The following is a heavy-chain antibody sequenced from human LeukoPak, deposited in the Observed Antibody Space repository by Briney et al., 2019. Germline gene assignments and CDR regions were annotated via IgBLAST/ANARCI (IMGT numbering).Heavy chain of an antibody. CDR2: VRKRANSYTT. V-gene: IGHV3-72*01. CDR3: ARAPFYGSGSFPDY. D-gene: IGHD3-10*01. Sequence: GRSLRPSHAPSGSTFTDHCMGCVRQAARKGLGWVGRVRKRANSYTTEYAASVKGRFTISRDDSKNSLYLQISSLTTEDTAVYYCARAPFYGSGSFPDYWGQGTLVTVSS. CDR1: GSTFTDHC. J-gene: IGHJ4*02.